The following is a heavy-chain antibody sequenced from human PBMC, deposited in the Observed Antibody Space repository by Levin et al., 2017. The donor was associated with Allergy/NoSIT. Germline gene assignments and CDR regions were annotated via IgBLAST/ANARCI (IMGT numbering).Heavy chain of an antibody. CDR3: ARDLKVRYCSGGSCSLHYYYYMDV. Sequence: GGSLRLSCAASGFTFSSYWMSWVRQAPGKGLEWVANIKQDGSEKYYVDSVKGRFTISRDNAKNSLYLQMNSLRAEDTAVYYCARDLKVRYCSGGSCSLHYYYYMDVWGKGTTVTVSS. CDR2: IKQDGSEK. D-gene: IGHD2-15*01. CDR1: GFTFSSYW. V-gene: IGHV3-7*04. J-gene: IGHJ6*03.